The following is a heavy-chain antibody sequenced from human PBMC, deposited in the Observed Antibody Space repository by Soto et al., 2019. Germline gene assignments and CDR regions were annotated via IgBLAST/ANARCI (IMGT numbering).Heavy chain of an antibody. CDR3: ARDGVATMYYYGMDV. Sequence: QVQLVQSGAEVKKPGSSVKVSCKASGGTFSSYTISWVRQAPGQGLEWMGRIIPILGIANYAQKFQGRVTITAGKSTSTAYMELSSLRSEDTAVYYCARDGVATMYYYGMDVWGQGTTVTVSS. CDR2: IIPILGIA. CDR1: GGTFSSYT. D-gene: IGHD5-12*01. J-gene: IGHJ6*02. V-gene: IGHV1-69*08.